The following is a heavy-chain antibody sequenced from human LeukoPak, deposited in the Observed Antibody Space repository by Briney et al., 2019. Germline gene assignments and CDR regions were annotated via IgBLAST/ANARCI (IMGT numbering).Heavy chain of an antibody. D-gene: IGHD3-10*01. Sequence: SETLSLTCAVSGDSISSGGYSWSWIRQPPGKGLEWIGYIYHSGNTYYKPSLKSRVTMSVDRSKNQFSLKLSSVTAADTAVYYRARGGEYLPKNWFDPWGQGTLVTVSS. CDR2: IYHSGNT. V-gene: IGHV4-30-2*01. CDR1: GDSISSGGYS. CDR3: ARGGEYLPKNWFDP. J-gene: IGHJ5*02.